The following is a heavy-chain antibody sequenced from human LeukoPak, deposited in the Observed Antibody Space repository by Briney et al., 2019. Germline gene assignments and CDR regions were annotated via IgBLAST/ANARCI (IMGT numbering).Heavy chain of an antibody. Sequence: VASVTVSCKSSGYTFTGFYMHWVRQPPAQGLAGVGLINPHSGGTNYAQKLQGRVSLHRDTPINTASMELSRLTADGRAGCYCATERGRVGAAVGFDYWGQGTLVTVSS. CDR3: ATERGRVGAAVGFDY. V-gene: IGHV1-2*02. CDR1: GYTFTGFY. CDR2: INPHSGGT. D-gene: IGHD1-26*01. J-gene: IGHJ4*02.